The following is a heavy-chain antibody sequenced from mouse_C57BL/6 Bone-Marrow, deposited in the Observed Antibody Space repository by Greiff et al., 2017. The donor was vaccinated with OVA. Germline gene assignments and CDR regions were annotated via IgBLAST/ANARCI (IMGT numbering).Heavy chain of an antibody. J-gene: IGHJ3*01. Sequence: EVKVVESGGDLVKPGGSLKLSCAASGFTFSSYGMSWVRQTPDKRLEWVATISSGGSYTYYPDSVKGRFTISRDNAKNTLYLQMSSLKSEDTAMYYCARLLPLPYWGQGTLVTVSA. V-gene: IGHV5-6*01. D-gene: IGHD2-12*01. CDR1: GFTFSSYG. CDR2: ISSGGSYT. CDR3: ARLLPLPY.